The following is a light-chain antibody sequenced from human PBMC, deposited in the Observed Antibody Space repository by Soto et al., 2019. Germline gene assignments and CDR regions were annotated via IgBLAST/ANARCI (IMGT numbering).Light chain of an antibody. J-gene: IGKJ4*01. V-gene: IGKV1-5*01. CDR3: QHYSTRSGVT. CDR1: QDISGW. Sequence: IQMTHSPSTLSASVGARVIITCRASQDISGWLAWYQQKPGKAPKLLVFDASSLEDGVPSRFSGSGSGTEFTLTVSNLQSDDFATYYCQHYSTRSGVTFGGGTKVDIK. CDR2: DAS.